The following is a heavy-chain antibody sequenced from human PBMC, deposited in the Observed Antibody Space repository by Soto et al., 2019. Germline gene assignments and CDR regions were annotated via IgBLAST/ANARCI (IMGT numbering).Heavy chain of an antibody. CDR1: GGSINSGGYC. D-gene: IGHD5-18*01. V-gene: IGHV4-31*03. CDR3: SRGILV. J-gene: IGHJ4*02. Sequence: QVQLQESGPGLVKPSQTLSLTCTVSGGSINSGGYCWSWIRQHPGKGLDWIGYISYGGSTSYNPSLKSRVTISVDTPKNQCPLKLSSVTAADTALYFCSRGILVWGQGTLNTVSS. CDR2: ISYGGST.